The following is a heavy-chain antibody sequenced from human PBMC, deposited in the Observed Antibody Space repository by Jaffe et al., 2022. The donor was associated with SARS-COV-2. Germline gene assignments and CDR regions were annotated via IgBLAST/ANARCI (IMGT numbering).Heavy chain of an antibody. CDR2: ISAYNGNT. Sequence: QVQLVQSGAEVKKPGASVKVSCKTSGYTFTSYGFSWVRQAPGQGLEWMGWISAYNGNTNYAQKLQGRVTMTTDTSTSTAYMELRSLRSDDTAVYYCARLVILSGYYSGSYPGYMDVWGKGTTVTVSS. CDR1: GYTFTSYG. V-gene: IGHV1-18*01. D-gene: IGHD3-9*01. CDR3: ARLVILSGYYSGSYPGYMDV. J-gene: IGHJ6*03.